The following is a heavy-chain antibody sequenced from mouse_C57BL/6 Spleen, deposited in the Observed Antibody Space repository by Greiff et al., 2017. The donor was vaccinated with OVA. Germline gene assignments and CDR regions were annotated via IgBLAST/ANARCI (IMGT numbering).Heavy chain of an antibody. V-gene: IGHV1-42*01. D-gene: IGHD1-1*01. Sequence: VQLQQSGPELVKPGASVKISCKASGYSFTGYYMNWVKQSPEKSLEWIGEINPSTGGTTYNQKFKAKATLTVDKSSSTAYMQLKSLTSEDSAVYYCARRYYGSSPYWYCDVWGTGTTVTVSS. CDR2: INPSTGGT. CDR1: GYSFTGYY. J-gene: IGHJ1*03. CDR3: ARRYYGSSPYWYCDV.